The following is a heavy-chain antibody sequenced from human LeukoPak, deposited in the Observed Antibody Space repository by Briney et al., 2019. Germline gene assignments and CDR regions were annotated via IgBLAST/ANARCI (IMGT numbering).Heavy chain of an antibody. Sequence: GTSVKVSCKASGYTFTSYGISWVRQAPGQGLEWMGWISAYNGNTNYAQKLQGRVTMTTDTSTSTAYMELRSLRSDDTAVYYCSRCTRDYSSSHYYYYMDVWGKGTTVTVSS. CDR1: GYTFTSYG. D-gene: IGHD4-17*01. J-gene: IGHJ6*03. V-gene: IGHV1-18*01. CDR3: SRCTRDYSSSHYYYYMDV. CDR2: ISAYNGNT.